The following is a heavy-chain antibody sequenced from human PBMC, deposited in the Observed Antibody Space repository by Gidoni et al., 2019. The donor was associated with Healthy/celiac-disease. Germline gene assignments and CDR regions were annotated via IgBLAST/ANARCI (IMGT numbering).Heavy chain of an antibody. CDR1: GFTFGSYA. J-gene: IGHJ6*02. V-gene: IGHV3-30*04. D-gene: IGHD3-16*01. Sequence: QVQLVESGGGVVQPGRSLRLSCAASGFTFGSYAMHWVRQAPGKGLEWVAVISYDGSNKYYADSVKGRFTISRDNSKNTLYLQMNSLRAEDTAVYYCARGGGNPYYYYGMDVWGQGTTVTVSS. CDR2: ISYDGSNK. CDR3: ARGGGNPYYYYGMDV.